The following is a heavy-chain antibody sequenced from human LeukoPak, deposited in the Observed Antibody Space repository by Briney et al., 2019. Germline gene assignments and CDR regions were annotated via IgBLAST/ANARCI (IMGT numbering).Heavy chain of an antibody. CDR2: IVVGSGNT. CDR1: GFTFTSPA. J-gene: IGHJ4*02. CDR3: AALSFSSGWYVPDDY. Sequence: SVKVSCKASGFTFTSPAVQWVRQARGQRLEWIGWIVVGSGNTNYAQKFQERVTITRDMSTRTAYMEVSSLRSEDTAVYYCAALSFSSGWYVPDDYWGQGTLVTVSS. V-gene: IGHV1-58*01. D-gene: IGHD6-19*01.